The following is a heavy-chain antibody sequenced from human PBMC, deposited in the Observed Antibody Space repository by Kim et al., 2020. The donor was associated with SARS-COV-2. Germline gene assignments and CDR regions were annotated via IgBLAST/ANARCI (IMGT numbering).Heavy chain of an antibody. V-gene: IGHV1-18*01. Sequence: AQKLQGRVTMTTDTSTSTAYMELRSLRSDDTAVYYCARVGVVVVAATADYWGQGTLVTVSS. CDR3: ARVGVVVVAATADY. J-gene: IGHJ4*02. D-gene: IGHD2-15*01.